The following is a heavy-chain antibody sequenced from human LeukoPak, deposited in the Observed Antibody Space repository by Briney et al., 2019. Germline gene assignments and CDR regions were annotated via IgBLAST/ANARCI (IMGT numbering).Heavy chain of an antibody. V-gene: IGHV3-23*01. CDR3: ARDSGPLETYMDV. CDR1: GFTFSSYA. Sequence: GGSLRLSCAASGFTFSSYAMSWVRQAPGKGLEWVSGISGSGGNTYYADSVKGRFTISRDNAKNSLYLQMNSLRAEDTALYHCARDSGPLETYMDVWGKGTTVTVSS. J-gene: IGHJ6*03. CDR2: ISGSGGNT. D-gene: IGHD1-1*01.